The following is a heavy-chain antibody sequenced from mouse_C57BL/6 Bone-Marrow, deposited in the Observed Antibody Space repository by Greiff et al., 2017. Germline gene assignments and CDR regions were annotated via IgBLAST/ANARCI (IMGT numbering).Heavy chain of an antibody. Sequence: EVQLKESGAELVRPGASVKLSCTASGFNIKDDYMHWVKQRPEQGLEWIGWIDPENGDTEYASKFQGKATITADTSSNTAYLQLSSLTSEDTAVYYCTMGLFDYWGQGTTLTVSS. D-gene: IGHD2-4*01. V-gene: IGHV14-4*01. CDR1: GFNIKDDY. CDR2: IDPENGDT. J-gene: IGHJ2*01. CDR3: TMGLFDY.